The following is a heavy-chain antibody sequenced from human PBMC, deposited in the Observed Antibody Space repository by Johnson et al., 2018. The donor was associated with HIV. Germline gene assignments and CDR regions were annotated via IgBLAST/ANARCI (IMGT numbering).Heavy chain of an antibody. D-gene: IGHD1-1*01. J-gene: IGHJ3*02. CDR1: GFTFSSYG. V-gene: IGHV3-30*02. CDR2: IRYDGSNK. Sequence: QVQLVESGGGVVQPGGSLRLSCAASGFTFSSYGMHWVRQAPGKGLEWVAFIRYDGSNKYYADSVKGRFTISRDNSKNTLYRQMNSLGAEDTAVYYCAAPPERTGADDAFDIWGQGTMVTVSS. CDR3: AAPPERTGADDAFDI.